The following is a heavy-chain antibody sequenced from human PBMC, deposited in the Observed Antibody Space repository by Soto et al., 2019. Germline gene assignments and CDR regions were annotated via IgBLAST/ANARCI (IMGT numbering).Heavy chain of an antibody. J-gene: IGHJ4*01. V-gene: IGHV4-59*11. Sequence: SETLSLTCTVSGAAIDSHYWSWIRQPPGKGLEWIGQVFYSGSANYNPSLKSRVTISMNSFTKQFALKLTSVIARDTAVYYCARSFMVPGAYFDSWGHGTLVT. CDR3: ARSFMVPGAYFDS. CDR1: GAAIDSHY. CDR2: VFYSGSA. D-gene: IGHD3-10*01.